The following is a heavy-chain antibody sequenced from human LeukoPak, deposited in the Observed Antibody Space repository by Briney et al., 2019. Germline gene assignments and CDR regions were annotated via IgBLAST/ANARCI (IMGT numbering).Heavy chain of an antibody. D-gene: IGHD3-10*01. CDR1: GFTFSSYW. V-gene: IGHV3-7*01. CDR2: VKGDGNEK. Sequence: GGSLRLSCAASGFTFSSYWMNWVRQAPGKGLEWVANVKGDGNEKNYVDSVKGRFSISRDNAKNSLYLQMDSLRAEDTAVYYCAKEGAYPIITYDSWGQGALVTVSS. J-gene: IGHJ5*01. CDR3: AKEGAYPIITYDS.